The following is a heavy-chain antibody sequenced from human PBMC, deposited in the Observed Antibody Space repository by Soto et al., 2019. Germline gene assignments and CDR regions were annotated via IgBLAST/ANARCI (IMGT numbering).Heavy chain of an antibody. J-gene: IGHJ6*02. CDR1: GFTFSSYA. CDR3: VKDGGRGQRWLQPDSYYGMDV. D-gene: IGHD2-15*01. Sequence: GGSLRLSCAASGFTFSSYAMSWVRQAPGKGLEWVSAISGSGGSTYYADSVKGRFTISRDNSKNTLYLQMNSLRAEDTAVYYCVKDGGRGQRWLQPDSYYGMDVWGQGTTVTVSS. V-gene: IGHV3-23*01. CDR2: ISGSGGST.